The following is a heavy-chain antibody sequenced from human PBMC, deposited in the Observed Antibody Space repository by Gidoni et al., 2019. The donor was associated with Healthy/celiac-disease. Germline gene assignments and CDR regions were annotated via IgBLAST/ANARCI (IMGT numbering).Heavy chain of an antibody. D-gene: IGHD3-9*01. CDR3: ARDRGRLVINNSFDY. J-gene: IGHJ4*02. Sequence: EVQLVESGGGLVQPGGSLRLSCAASGFTFSSYSMNWVRQAPGKGLEWVSYISSSSSTIYYADSVKGRFTISRDNAKNSLYLQMNSLRDEDTAVYDCARDRGRLVINNSFDYWGQGTLVTVSS. CDR1: GFTFSSYS. V-gene: IGHV3-48*02. CDR2: ISSSSSTI.